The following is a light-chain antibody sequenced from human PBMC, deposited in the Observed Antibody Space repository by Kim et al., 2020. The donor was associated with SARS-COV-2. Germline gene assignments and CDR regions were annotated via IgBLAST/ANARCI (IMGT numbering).Light chain of an antibody. V-gene: IGKV3-20*01. CDR3: QHYGSAPYS. CDR2: GAS. CDR1: QSISSSY. J-gene: IGKJ2*03. Sequence: SPGERATLSCRASQSISSSYLGWYQQNPGQAPRLLIYGASSRATGIPDRFSGSGSGTDFTLTISRLEPEDFAVYYCQHYGSAPYSFGQGTKVDIK.